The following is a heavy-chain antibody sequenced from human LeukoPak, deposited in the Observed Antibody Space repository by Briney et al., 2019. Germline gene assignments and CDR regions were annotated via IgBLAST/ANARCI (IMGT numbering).Heavy chain of an antibody. J-gene: IGHJ5*02. CDR3: ARVIWFGELFGATNWFDP. Sequence: ASVKVSCKASGYTFTSYDINWVRQATGQGLEWMGWLNPNSGNTGYAQKLQSRVTMSRNTSLSTACMELSSLRSEDTAVYYCARVIWFGELFGATNWFDPWGQGTLVTVSS. CDR1: GYTFTSYD. CDR2: LNPNSGNT. D-gene: IGHD3-10*01. V-gene: IGHV1-8*01.